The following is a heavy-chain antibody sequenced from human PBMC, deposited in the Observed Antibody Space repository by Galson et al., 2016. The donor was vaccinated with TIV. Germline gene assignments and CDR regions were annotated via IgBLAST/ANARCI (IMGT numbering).Heavy chain of an antibody. CDR2: VFHRGST. V-gene: IGHV4-39*01. CDR1: GVSMSSRSHY. CDR3: TRGVYDWGYSYHIDS. D-gene: IGHD1-20*01. Sequence: SETLSPTCNVSGVSMSSRSHYCGWIRQSPGKGLDWIGNVFHRGSTSYNPTLRSRVTLLNAPSKPPFSLMLSSVTATYTAIDFCTRGVYDWGYSYHIDSWGQGALVTVSS. J-gene: IGHJ4*02.